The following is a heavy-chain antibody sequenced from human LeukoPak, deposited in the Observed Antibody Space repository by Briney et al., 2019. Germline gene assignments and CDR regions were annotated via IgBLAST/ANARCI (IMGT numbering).Heavy chain of an antibody. Sequence: ASVKVSCKASGYTFTSYGISWVRQSPGQGLEWMGGIIPLFGTAHYPQKFQGRVTITADESTTTAYMELSSLRSEDTAVYYCARGWLSETTVVTPYNYWGQGTLVTVSS. CDR1: GYTFTSYG. V-gene: IGHV1-69*13. D-gene: IGHD4-23*01. CDR2: IIPLFGTA. CDR3: ARGWLSETTVVTPYNY. J-gene: IGHJ4*02.